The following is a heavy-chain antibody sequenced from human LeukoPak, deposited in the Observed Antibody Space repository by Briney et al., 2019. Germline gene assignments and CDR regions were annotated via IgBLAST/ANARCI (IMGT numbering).Heavy chain of an antibody. CDR1: GASISSSTYY. V-gene: IGHV4-39*07. J-gene: IGHJ5*02. Sequence: PSETLSLTCTVSGASISSSTYYWGWIRQTPGKGLEWIGSMYYSGSTCYNPSLKSRVSMSVDPSKSQFSLNLMSVTAADTAVYYCTRDTGTTGEVKFDPWGQGTLVTVSS. D-gene: IGHD4-17*01. CDR2: MYYSGST. CDR3: TRDTGTTGEVKFDP.